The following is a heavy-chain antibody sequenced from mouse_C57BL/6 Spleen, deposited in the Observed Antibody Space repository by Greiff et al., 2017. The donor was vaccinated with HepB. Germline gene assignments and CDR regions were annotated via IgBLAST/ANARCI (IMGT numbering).Heavy chain of an antibody. Sequence: VQLKESGPGMVKPSQSLSLTCTVTGYSITSGYDWHWIRHFPGNKLEWMGYISYSGSTNYNPSLKSRISITHDTSKNHFFLKLNSVTTEDTATYYCARGDDGYYGFAYWGQGTLVTVSA. CDR2: ISYSGST. CDR1: GYSITSGYD. D-gene: IGHD2-3*01. CDR3: ARGDDGYYGFAY. J-gene: IGHJ3*01. V-gene: IGHV3-1*01.